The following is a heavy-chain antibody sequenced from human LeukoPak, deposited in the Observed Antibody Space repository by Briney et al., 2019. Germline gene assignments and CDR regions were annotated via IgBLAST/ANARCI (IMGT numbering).Heavy chain of an antibody. CDR2: SRPRGEGA. CDR3: AKDWVDDDSGFDF. CDR1: GFTFSRYA. V-gene: IGHV3-23*01. D-gene: IGHD6-19*01. Sequence: GGSLRLSCAASGFTFSRYAMSWVRQAPGEGLEWVSSSRPRGEGAYYAESVKGRFTISRDISQNTLLLHMNSLTAEDTALYFCAKDWVDDDSGFDFWGRGTLVSVSS. J-gene: IGHJ4*02.